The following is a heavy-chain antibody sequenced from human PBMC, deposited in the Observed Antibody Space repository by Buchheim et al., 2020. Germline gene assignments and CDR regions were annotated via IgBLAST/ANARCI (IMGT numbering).Heavy chain of an antibody. CDR3: ARDAINYVDYFGTLNYNGMDV. CDR2: IKHDGREK. V-gene: IGHV3-7*01. J-gene: IGHJ6*02. CDR1: GFTFSTYW. Sequence: EVQLVESGGGLVQPGGSLRLSCTASGFTFSTYWMTWVRQAPGKGLEWVANIKHDGREKYYVDSVKGRFTISRDNAKNSLFLQMNSLRAEDTAVYYCARDAINYVDYFGTLNYNGMDVWGQGTT. D-gene: IGHD4-17*01.